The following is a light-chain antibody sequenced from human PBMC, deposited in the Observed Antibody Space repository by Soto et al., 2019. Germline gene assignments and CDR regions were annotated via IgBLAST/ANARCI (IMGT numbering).Light chain of an antibody. Sequence: EIVLTQSPATLSLSPGERATLSCRASQSVSTYLGWYQQKPGQAPRLLIYDASNRATGIPARFSGSGSGTDFTLTISSLEPEDFAVYYCQQRSNWITFGQGTLLEIK. V-gene: IGKV3-11*01. CDR3: QQRSNWIT. CDR2: DAS. CDR1: QSVSTY. J-gene: IGKJ5*01.